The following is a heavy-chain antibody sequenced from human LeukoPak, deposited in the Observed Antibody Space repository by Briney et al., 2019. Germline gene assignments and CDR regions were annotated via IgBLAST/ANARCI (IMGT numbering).Heavy chain of an antibody. J-gene: IGHJ4*02. CDR2: MYTGGST. CDR3: ARGDYYGSRGDY. Sequence: PGGCLRLSCAASGFTISTNYMSWVRQAPGKRREWVSVMYTGGSTYYADSVKGRFTISRDNSKNTLYLQMNSLRAEDTAVYYCARGDYYGSRGDYWGQGTLVTVSS. CDR1: GFTISTNY. V-gene: IGHV3-53*01. D-gene: IGHD3-10*01.